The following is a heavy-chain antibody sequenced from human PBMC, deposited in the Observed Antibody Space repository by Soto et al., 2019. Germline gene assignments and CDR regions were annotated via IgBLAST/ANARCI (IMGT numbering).Heavy chain of an antibody. CDR2: ISAYNGNT. CDR1: GYTFTSYV. J-gene: IGHJ4*02. V-gene: IGHV1-18*01. Sequence: GASVKVSCKASGYTFTSYVISWVRQAPGQGLEWMGWISAYNGNTNYAQKLQGRVTMTTDTSTSTAYMELRSLRSDDTAVYYCARREYDSSGYYDFDYWGQGTLVTVSS. D-gene: IGHD3-22*01. CDR3: ARREYDSSGYYDFDY.